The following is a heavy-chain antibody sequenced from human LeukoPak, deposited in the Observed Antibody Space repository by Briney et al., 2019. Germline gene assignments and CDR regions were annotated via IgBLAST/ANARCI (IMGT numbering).Heavy chain of an antibody. J-gene: IGHJ5*02. CDR2: SYYSGCT. Sequence: SQTLSFTCTVSGGSISSGDYYWSWIRQPPGKGLEWIGYSYYSGCTYYNPSLQSRVTISVDTSKNQFSLKLSSVTAADTAVYYCARVVVASFGTDWFDPWGQGTLVTVSS. D-gene: IGHD2-15*01. CDR3: ARVVVASFGTDWFDP. V-gene: IGHV4-30-4*01. CDR1: GGSISSGDYY.